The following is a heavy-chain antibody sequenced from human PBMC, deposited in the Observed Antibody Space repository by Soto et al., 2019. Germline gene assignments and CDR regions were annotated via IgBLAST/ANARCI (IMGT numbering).Heavy chain of an antibody. CDR3: ARDIVSAAGDTYYYYGMDV. CDR2: IIPIFGTA. CDR1: GGTFRRYA. V-gene: IGHV1-69*01. J-gene: IGHJ6*02. D-gene: IGHD6-13*01. Sequence: VKVSCQASGGTFRRYAISWVRPAPGQGLEWMGGIIPIFGTANYAQKFQGRVTITADESTSTAYMELSSLRSVDTAVYYCARDIVSAAGDTYYYYGMDVWGQGTTVTVSS.